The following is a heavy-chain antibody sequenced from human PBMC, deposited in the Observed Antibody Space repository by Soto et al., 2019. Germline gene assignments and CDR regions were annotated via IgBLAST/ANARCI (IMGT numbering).Heavy chain of an antibody. CDR2: IRSGSTNI. CDR1: GFTFSDFY. J-gene: IGHJ4*02. D-gene: IGHD1-1*01. V-gene: IGHV3-11*01. CDR3: ARDRNAAGSDY. Sequence: GGSLRLSCAASGFTFSDFYMSWIRQAPGKGLEWISYIRSGSTNIFYADSVKGRFTVSRDNAKNSVYLQMDSLRAEDTAVYYCARDRNAAGSDYWGQGTLVTVSS.